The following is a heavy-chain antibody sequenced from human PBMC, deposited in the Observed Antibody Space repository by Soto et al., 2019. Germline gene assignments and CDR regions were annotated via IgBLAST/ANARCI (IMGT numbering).Heavy chain of an antibody. Sequence: QLQLQESGPGLVKPSETLSLTCTVSGGSISSSSCYWGWIRQPPGKGLEWIGSIYYSETTDYNPSLKSRVTISVDTSKNRFSLKLSSVTAADTAVYYCARLERSPGIQPQYWGQGTLVTVSS. V-gene: IGHV4-39*01. CDR2: IYYSETT. CDR3: ARLERSPGIQPQY. J-gene: IGHJ1*01. CDR1: GGSISSSSCY.